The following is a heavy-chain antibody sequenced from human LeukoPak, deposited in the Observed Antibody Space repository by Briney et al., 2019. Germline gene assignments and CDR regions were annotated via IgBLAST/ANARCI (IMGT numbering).Heavy chain of an antibody. CDR2: INPSGGST. V-gene: IGHV1-46*01. J-gene: IGHJ4*02. CDR3: ARAREGSGSSPRSFDY. Sequence: ASVKVSCKASGHTFTSYYMHWVRQAPGQGLEWMGIINPSGGSTSYAQKFQGRVTMTRGTSTSTVYMELSSLRSEDTAVYYCARAREGSGSSPRSFDYWGQGTLVTVSS. CDR1: GHTFTSYY. D-gene: IGHD3-10*01.